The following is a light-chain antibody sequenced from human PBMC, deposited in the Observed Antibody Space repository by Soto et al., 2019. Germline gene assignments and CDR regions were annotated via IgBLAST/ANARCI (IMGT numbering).Light chain of an antibody. CDR2: AAS. Sequence: EIVLTQSPGTLSLFPGERATLSCRASQSLSTSYLAWYRLKPGQAPRLLIYAASSRASGIPDRFSGSGSGTDFTLTLSRLEPEDFAVYYCPQYGSSPTFGQGTRLEIK. V-gene: IGKV3-20*01. CDR1: QSLSTSY. CDR3: PQYGSSPT. J-gene: IGKJ5*01.